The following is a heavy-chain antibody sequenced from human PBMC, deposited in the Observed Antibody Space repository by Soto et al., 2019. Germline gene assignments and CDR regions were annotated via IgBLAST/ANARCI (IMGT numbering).Heavy chain of an antibody. V-gene: IGHV4-4*07. J-gene: IGHJ5*02. CDR1: GGSITDYS. D-gene: IGHD2-21*02. Sequence: SETLSLTCTVSGGSITDYSWFWILQPSVKGLEWIGRIFSSGSTNYNPSLKGRITMSLDTSKNQFSLKLNSATATDTAVYFCARDQGVVVTADNWFDPWGQGILVTVSS. CDR3: ARDQGVVVTADNWFDP. CDR2: IFSSGST.